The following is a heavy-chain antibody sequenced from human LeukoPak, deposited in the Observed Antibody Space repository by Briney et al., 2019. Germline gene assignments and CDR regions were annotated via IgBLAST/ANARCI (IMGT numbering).Heavy chain of an antibody. CDR1: GYTFTSYY. D-gene: IGHD3-22*01. CDR2: INPSGGST. Sequence: ASVKVSCKASGYTFTSYYMPWVRQAPGQGLEWMGIINPSGGSTSYAQKFQGRVTMTRDTSTSTVYMELSSLRAEDTAVYYCARDPAADYYDSSGYCPTFDYWGQGTLVTVSS. V-gene: IGHV1-46*01. J-gene: IGHJ4*02. CDR3: ARDPAADYYDSSGYCPTFDY.